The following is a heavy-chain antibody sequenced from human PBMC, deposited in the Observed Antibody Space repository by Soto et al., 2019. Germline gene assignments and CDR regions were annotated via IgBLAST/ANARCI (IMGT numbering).Heavy chain of an antibody. CDR3: ARDRPYYDFWSGYYTGLVYDAFDL. V-gene: IGHV3-48*01. CDR1: GFTFSSYS. Sequence: EVQLVESGGGLVQPGGSLRLSCAASGFTFSSYSMNWVRQAPGKGLEWVSYISSSSSTIYYADSVKGRFTISRDNAKNSLYLQMNSLRAEDTAVYYGARDRPYYDFWSGYYTGLVYDAFDLWGQGTMVTVSS. J-gene: IGHJ3*01. D-gene: IGHD3-3*01. CDR2: ISSSSSTI.